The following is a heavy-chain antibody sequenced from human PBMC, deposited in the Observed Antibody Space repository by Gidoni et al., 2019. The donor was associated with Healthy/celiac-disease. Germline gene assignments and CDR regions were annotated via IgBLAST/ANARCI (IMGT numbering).Heavy chain of an antibody. Sequence: QVQLQESGPGLVKPSGTLSLTCAVSGGSIRSSNWWSWVRQPPGKGLEWIGEIYHSGSTNYNPSLKSRVTISVDKSKNQFSLKLSSVTAADTAVYYCARVVGVVPAAMLGWFDPWGQGTLVTVSS. CDR2: IYHSGST. J-gene: IGHJ5*02. V-gene: IGHV4-4*02. D-gene: IGHD2-2*01. CDR1: GGSIRSSNW. CDR3: ARVVGVVPAAMLGWFDP.